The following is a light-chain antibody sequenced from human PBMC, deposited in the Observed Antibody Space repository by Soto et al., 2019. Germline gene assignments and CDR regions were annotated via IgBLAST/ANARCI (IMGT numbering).Light chain of an antibody. Sequence: QSVLTQPPSLSGAPGQRVTISCTGSGSNIGAPYDVHWYQHLPGTAPKLLIYGSTNRPSGVPGRFSGSKSGTSASLAITGLQAEDEAHYYCQSYDSSLSGYVFGAGTKLTVL. CDR1: GSNIGAPYD. CDR2: GST. CDR3: QSYDSSLSGYV. J-gene: IGLJ1*01. V-gene: IGLV1-40*01.